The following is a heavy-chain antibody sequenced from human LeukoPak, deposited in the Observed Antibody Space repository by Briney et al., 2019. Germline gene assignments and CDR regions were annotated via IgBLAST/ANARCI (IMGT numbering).Heavy chain of an antibody. CDR2: IYYSWST. V-gene: IGHV4-39*01. CDR1: GDSVSSNNYY. J-gene: IGHJ4*02. Sequence: PSETLSLTCTVSGDSVSSNNYYWGWVRQPPGKGLEWIGGIYYSWSTYDNPSLKSRVTISVDTFKNQFSLKLSSVTAADSAVFYCARRGGPSVNRYFDYWGQGTLVTVSS. CDR3: ARRGGPSVNRYFDY. D-gene: IGHD2-15*01.